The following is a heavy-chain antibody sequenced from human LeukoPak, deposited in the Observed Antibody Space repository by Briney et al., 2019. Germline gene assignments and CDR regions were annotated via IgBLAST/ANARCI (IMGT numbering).Heavy chain of an antibody. Sequence: GRSLRLSCAASGFTFSRYGIHWVRQAPGKGLDWVAVISYDGSNKYYADSAKGRSTISRDNSKNTLYLQMNSLTAEDTAVYYCARVPGQWLAFDYWGQGTLVSVSS. J-gene: IGHJ4*02. CDR3: ARVPGQWLAFDY. V-gene: IGHV3-30*03. D-gene: IGHD6-19*01. CDR1: GFTFSRYG. CDR2: ISYDGSNK.